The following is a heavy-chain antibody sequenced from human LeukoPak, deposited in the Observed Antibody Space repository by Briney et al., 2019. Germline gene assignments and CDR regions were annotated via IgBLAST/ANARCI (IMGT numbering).Heavy chain of an antibody. D-gene: IGHD5-18*01. CDR1: GYTFTGYY. Sequence: ASVKVSCKASGYTFTGYYMHWVRQAPGQGLEWMGWIDPNSGGTNYAQKFQGRVTMTRDTSISTAYMELSRLRSDDTAVYYCARVDTHSLYYYYYYMDVWGKGTTVTVSS. CDR3: ARVDTHSLYYYYYYMDV. J-gene: IGHJ6*03. V-gene: IGHV1-2*02. CDR2: IDPNSGGT.